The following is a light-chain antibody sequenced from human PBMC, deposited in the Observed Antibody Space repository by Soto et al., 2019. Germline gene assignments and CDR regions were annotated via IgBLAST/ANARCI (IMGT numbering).Light chain of an antibody. CDR2: GAS. CDR1: QSVSSN. J-gene: IGKJ1*01. CDR3: QQYTNWPPWT. V-gene: IGKV3-15*01. Sequence: EIVMTQSPATLSVSPGERATLSCRASQSVSSNLAWYQQKPGQAPRLLIYGASTRATGIPARCSGSGSGTEVTLTISSLQSEDFGVYYCQQYTNWPPWTFGQGTKVEIK.